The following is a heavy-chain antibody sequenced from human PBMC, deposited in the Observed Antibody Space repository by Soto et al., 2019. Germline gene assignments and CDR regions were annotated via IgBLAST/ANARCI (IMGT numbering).Heavy chain of an antibody. CDR3: AKDATYDILTGYQYYYGMDV. J-gene: IGHJ6*02. Sequence: QVQLVESGGGVVQPGRSLRLSCAASGFTFSSYGMHWVRQAPGKGLEWVAVISYDGSNKYYADSVKGRFTISRDNSKNTLYLKMNSLRAEDTAVYYCAKDATYDILTGYQYYYGMDVWGQGTTVTVSS. V-gene: IGHV3-30*18. CDR1: GFTFSSYG. CDR2: ISYDGSNK. D-gene: IGHD3-9*01.